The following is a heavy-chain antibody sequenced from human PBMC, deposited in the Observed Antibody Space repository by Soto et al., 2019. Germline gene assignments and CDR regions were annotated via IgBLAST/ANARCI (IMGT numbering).Heavy chain of an antibody. J-gene: IGHJ4*02. CDR2: ISGSRGFT. Sequence: VSLRLSCAASGFSLKTYAVSWVRKPPGKGLEWVSTISGSRGFTYYADSVKGRFTISRDNGKNTVYLHMNSLRAEDTAIYYCEKRKGDNSGPFDSWGQGTQVTVSS. V-gene: IGHV3-23*01. CDR1: GFSLKTYA. D-gene: IGHD1-20*01. CDR3: EKRKGDNSGPFDS.